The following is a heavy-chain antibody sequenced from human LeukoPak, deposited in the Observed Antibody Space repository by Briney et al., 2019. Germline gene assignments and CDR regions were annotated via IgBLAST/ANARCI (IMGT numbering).Heavy chain of an antibody. CDR2: ISIRGDKT. CDR1: GFAFDNHA. J-gene: IGHJ1*01. CDR3: ANEEIPNDN. D-gene: IGHD2-2*02. V-gene: IGHV3-23*01. Sequence: PGGSLSLSCAVSGFAFDNHAMTWVRQAPGKGLEWVSGISIRGDKTYYADSVEGRFTISRDNSKSTLYLQMNSLRAEDTAMYYCANEEIPNDNWGQGTLVTVSS.